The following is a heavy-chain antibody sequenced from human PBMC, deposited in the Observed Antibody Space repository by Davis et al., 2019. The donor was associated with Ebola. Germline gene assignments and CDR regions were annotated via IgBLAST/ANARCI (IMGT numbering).Heavy chain of an antibody. CDR3: ARQAGYSSSWYVSYYMDV. D-gene: IGHD6-13*01. CDR1: GGSFSGYY. CDR2: INHSGIT. J-gene: IGHJ6*03. Sequence: PSETLSLTCAVYGGSFSGYYWSWIRQPPGKGLEWIGEINHSGITNYNPSLKSRVTISVDTSKNQFSLKLSSVTAADTAVYYCARQAGYSSSWYVSYYMDVWGKGTTATVSS. V-gene: IGHV4-34*01.